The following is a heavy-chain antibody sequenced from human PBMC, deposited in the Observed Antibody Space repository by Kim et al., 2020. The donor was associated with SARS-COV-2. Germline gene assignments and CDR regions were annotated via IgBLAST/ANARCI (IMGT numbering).Heavy chain of an antibody. J-gene: IGHJ4*02. CDR3: ARVYSSSSLGY. D-gene: IGHD6-13*01. CDR1: GFTFSSYA. V-gene: IGHV3-30*04. CDR2: ISYDGSNK. Sequence: GGSLRLSCAASGFTFSSYAMHWVRQAPVKGLEWVAVISYDGSNKYYADSVKGRFTISRDNSKNTLYLQMNSLRAEDTAVYYCARVYSSSSLGYWGQGTLV.